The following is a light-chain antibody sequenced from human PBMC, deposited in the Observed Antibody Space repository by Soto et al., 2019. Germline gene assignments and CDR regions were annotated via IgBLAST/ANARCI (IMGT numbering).Light chain of an antibody. CDR1: QSVGRDY. CDR3: QQYASSTLP. V-gene: IGKV3-20*01. CDR2: HAS. J-gene: IGKJ4*01. Sequence: EIVLTQSPGTLSLSPGERATLSCRASQSVGRDYIAWYQQKPGQAPRLLIYHASNRATGIPDRFSGSGSGKSLPFTNKRLEAEDFGEFFCQQYASSTLPFRGRTKVGIK.